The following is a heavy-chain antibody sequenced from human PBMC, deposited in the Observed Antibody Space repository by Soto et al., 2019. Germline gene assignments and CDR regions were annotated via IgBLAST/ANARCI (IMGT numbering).Heavy chain of an antibody. D-gene: IGHD3-22*01. V-gene: IGHV4-4*07. CDR1: GGSISSYY. CDR2: IYTSGST. CDR3: ARVSFYYDTSGYGVGWFDP. J-gene: IGHJ5*02. Sequence: QVQLQESGPGLVKPSETLSLTCTVSGGSISSYYWSWIRQPAGKGLEWIGRIYTSGSTNYNPSLKNPVTISVDTSKNQFSLELNFVTAADTAVYYCARVSFYYDTSGYGVGWFDPWGQGALVTVSA.